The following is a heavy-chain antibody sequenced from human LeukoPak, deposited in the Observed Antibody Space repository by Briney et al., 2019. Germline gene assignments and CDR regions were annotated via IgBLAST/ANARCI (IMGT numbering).Heavy chain of an antibody. J-gene: IGHJ4*02. CDR3: ARAERLRPHFDY. Sequence: ASVKVSCKASGYTFTSYYMHWVRQAPGQGLGWMGIINPSGGSTSYAQKFQGRVTMTRDMSTSTVYMELSSLRSEDTAVYYCARAERLRPHFDYWGQGTLVTVSS. CDR2: INPSGGST. V-gene: IGHV1-46*01. CDR1: GYTFTSYY.